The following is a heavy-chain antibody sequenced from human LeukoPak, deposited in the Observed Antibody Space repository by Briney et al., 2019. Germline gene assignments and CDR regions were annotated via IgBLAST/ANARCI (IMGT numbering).Heavy chain of an antibody. CDR3: ARDDSSGYFDY. CDR2: IYYSGST. Sequence: SETLSLTCTVSGGSISSGGYYWSWIRQHPGKGLEWIGYIYYSGSTYYNPSLKSRVTISVDTSKNQFSLKLSSVTAADTAVYYCARDDSSGYFDYWGQGALVTVSS. V-gene: IGHV4-31*03. D-gene: IGHD3-22*01. CDR1: GGSISSGGYY. J-gene: IGHJ4*02.